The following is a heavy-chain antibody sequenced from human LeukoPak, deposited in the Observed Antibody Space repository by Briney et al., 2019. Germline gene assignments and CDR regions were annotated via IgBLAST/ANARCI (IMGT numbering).Heavy chain of an antibody. CDR2: FDPEDGET. V-gene: IGHV1-24*01. D-gene: IGHD6-19*01. Sequence: ASVKVSCKASGGTFSSYAISWVRQAPGQGLEWMGGFDPEDGETIYAQKFQGRVTMTEDTSTDTAYMELSSLRSEDTAVYYCATQKAGYSSGPSDYWGQGTLVTVSS. J-gene: IGHJ4*02. CDR3: ATQKAGYSSGPSDY. CDR1: GGTFSSYA.